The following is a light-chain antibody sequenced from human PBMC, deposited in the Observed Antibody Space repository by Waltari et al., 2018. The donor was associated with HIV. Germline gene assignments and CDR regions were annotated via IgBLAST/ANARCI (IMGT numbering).Light chain of an antibody. CDR1: QRLQHSDGHTY. CDR2: LVT. J-gene: IGKJ2*01. CDR3: MQGLQTPYT. Sequence: DIVMTQSPLSLSVPFGGPASLSCTSTQRLQHSDGHTYLDWYFQKPGQSPQLLLFLVTNRASGVPDRFSGSTAGRDFTLQISAVEADDAGIYYCMQGLQTPYTFGQGTRLEIK. V-gene: IGKV2-28*01.